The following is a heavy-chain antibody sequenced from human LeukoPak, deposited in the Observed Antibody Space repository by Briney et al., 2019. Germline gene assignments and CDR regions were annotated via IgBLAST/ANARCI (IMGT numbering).Heavy chain of an antibody. CDR1: GGSFSGYY. CDR2: INHSGST. D-gene: IGHD6-6*01. CDR3: ARGPRGSSGSFWFDP. J-gene: IGHJ5*02. Sequence: PAETLSLTCAVYGGSFSGYYWSWIRQPPGKGLEWIGEINHSGSTNYNPSLKSRVTISVDTSKNQFSLKLSSVAAADTAVYYCARGPRGSSGSFWFDPWGQGTLVTVSS. V-gene: IGHV4-34*01.